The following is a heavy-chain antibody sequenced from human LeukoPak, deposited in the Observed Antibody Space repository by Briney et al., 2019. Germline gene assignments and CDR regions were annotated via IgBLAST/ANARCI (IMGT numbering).Heavy chain of an antibody. CDR1: GYTFTGYY. J-gene: IGHJ6*03. V-gene: IGHV1-2*02. Sequence: ASVKVSCKASGYTFTGYYMHWVRQAPGQGLEWMGWINPNSGGTNYAQKFQGRVTMTRDTSISTAYMELSRLRSDDTAVYYCARDREYWSGGSCYSVVYYYYMDVWGKGTTVTVSS. D-gene: IGHD2-15*01. CDR3: ARDREYWSGGSCYSVVYYYYMDV. CDR2: INPNSGGT.